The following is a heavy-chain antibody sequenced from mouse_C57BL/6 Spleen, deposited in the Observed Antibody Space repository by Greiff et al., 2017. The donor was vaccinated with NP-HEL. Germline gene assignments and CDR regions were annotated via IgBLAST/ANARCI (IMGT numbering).Heavy chain of an antibody. CDR2: IDPETGGT. J-gene: IGHJ3*01. CDR1: GYTFTDYE. D-gene: IGHD1-1*01. CDR3: TRGGYYYASYGFAY. Sequence: QVHVKQSGAELVRPGASVTLSCKASGYTFTDYEMHWVKQTPVHGLEWIGAIDPETGGTAYNQKFKGKAILTADKSSSTAYMELRSLTSEDSAVYYCTRGGYYYASYGFAYWGQGTLVTVSA. V-gene: IGHV1-15*01.